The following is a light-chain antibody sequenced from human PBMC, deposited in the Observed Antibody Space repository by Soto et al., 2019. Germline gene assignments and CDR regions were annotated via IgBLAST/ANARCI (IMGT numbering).Light chain of an antibody. V-gene: IGKV1-5*01. Sequence: DIQMTQSPSIVSASVGDSVTISCRASQNINTWLAWYHQKPGMAPKLLISDAYTLESGVPSRLSGSGSGPEFTLTISSLQPDDFGTYYGQQYNSFAWTFGQGTKVDIK. CDR3: QQYNSFAWT. CDR2: DAY. J-gene: IGKJ1*01. CDR1: QNINTW.